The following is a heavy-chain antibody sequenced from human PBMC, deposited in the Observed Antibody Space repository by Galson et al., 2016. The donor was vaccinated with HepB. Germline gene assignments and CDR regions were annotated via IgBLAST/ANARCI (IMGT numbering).Heavy chain of an antibody. CDR3: ARAGFGSGSHCSDY. CDR2: ISDSSSYI. D-gene: IGHD3-10*01. J-gene: IGHJ4*02. Sequence: SLRLSCAASGFTFRSYTMNWVRQAPGKGLEWVASISDSSSYIQYADSVKGRFAVSRDNAKNSLYLQMSSLRTEDTAIYYCARAGFGSGSHCSDYWGRGSLVTVSS. CDR1: GFTFRSYT. V-gene: IGHV3-21*01.